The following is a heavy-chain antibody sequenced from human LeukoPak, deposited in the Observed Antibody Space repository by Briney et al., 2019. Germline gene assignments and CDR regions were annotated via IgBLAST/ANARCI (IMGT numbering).Heavy chain of an antibody. CDR3: ARETIAVGRGFDY. V-gene: IGHV3-48*03. CDR2: ISSRGRAI. D-gene: IGHD6-19*01. J-gene: IGHJ4*02. Sequence: PGGSRRLSWAAPGFTFSSYEMNWSPQAPGKGLEWASYISSRGRAIYYTESVKGRFTISRDNAKNSLYLQMNSLRAEDTAVYYCARETIAVGRGFDYWGQGILVTVSS. CDR1: GFTFSSYE.